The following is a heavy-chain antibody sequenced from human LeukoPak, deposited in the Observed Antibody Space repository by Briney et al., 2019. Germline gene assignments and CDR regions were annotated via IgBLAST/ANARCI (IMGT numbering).Heavy chain of an antibody. CDR3: ARMSDIVVVPAAMGWFDP. J-gene: IGHJ5*02. Sequence: PSETLSLTCTVSGGSISSGGYYWSWIRQHPGKGLEWIGDIYYSGSTYYNPSLKSRVTISVDTSKNQFSLKLSSVTAADTAVYYCARMSDIVVVPAAMGWFDPWGQGTLVTVSS. CDR1: GGSISSGGYY. CDR2: IYYSGST. D-gene: IGHD2-2*01. V-gene: IGHV4-31*03.